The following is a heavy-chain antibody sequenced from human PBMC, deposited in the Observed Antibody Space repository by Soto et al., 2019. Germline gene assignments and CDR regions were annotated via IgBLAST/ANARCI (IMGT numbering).Heavy chain of an antibody. J-gene: IGHJ4*02. CDR2: INAGNGTT. V-gene: IGHV1-3*01. D-gene: IGHD3-16*02. Sequence: ASVKVSCKASGYTFTSYAMHWVRQAPGQRLEWMGGINAGNGTTKYPQKFQGRVTMTTDKSTSTAYMELSSLRSEDTAVYYCARDTGGYLDYWGQGTLVTVSS. CDR1: GYTFTSYA. CDR3: ARDTGGYLDY.